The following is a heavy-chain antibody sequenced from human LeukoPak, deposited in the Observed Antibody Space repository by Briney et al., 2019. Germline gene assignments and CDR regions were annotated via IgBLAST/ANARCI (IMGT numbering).Heavy chain of an antibody. CDR2: IIPIFGTA. CDR3: ARAIPNNDAETPYDAFDI. CDR1: GGTFSSYA. J-gene: IGHJ3*02. V-gene: IGHV1-69*13. D-gene: IGHD1-1*01. Sequence: ASVKVSCKASGGTFSSYAISWVRRAPGQGLEWMGGIIPIFGTANYAQKFQGRVTITADESTSTAYMELSSLRSEDTAVYYCARAIPNNDAETPYDAFDIWGQGTMVTVSS.